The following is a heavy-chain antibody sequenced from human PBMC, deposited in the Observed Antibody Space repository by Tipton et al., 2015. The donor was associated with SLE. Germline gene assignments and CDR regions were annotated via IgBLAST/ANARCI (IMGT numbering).Heavy chain of an antibody. D-gene: IGHD6-19*01. CDR1: GFTFSSYS. Sequence: SLRLSCAASGFTFSSYSMNWVRQAPGKGLEWVSYISSSSSYTNYADSVKGRFTISRDNAKNSLYLQMNSLRAEDTAVYYCARDRGSGGAFDIWGQGTMVTVSS. CDR2: ISSSSSYT. V-gene: IGHV3-21*05. J-gene: IGHJ3*02. CDR3: ARDRGSGGAFDI.